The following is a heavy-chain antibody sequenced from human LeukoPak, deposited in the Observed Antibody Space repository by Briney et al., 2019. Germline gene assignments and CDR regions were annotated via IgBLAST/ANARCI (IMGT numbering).Heavy chain of an antibody. J-gene: IGHJ4*02. Sequence: GGSLRLSSAASGFTVITNDMTWVRQAPGKGLEWVPVLYSDGNTKYADSVQGRFTISRDNSKSTLYLEMNSLSPDDTAVYYCARGVELLAANTLAYWGQGTLVTVSS. D-gene: IGHD1-7*01. V-gene: IGHV3-53*01. CDR2: LYSDGNT. CDR1: GFTVITND. CDR3: ARGVELLAANTLAY.